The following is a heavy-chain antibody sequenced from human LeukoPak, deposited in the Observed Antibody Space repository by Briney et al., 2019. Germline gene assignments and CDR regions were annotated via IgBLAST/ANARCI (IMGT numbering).Heavy chain of an antibody. D-gene: IGHD5-18*01. CDR3: ARDAGVDTAMVAMDV. CDR2: IYYSGST. V-gene: IGHV4-30-4*08. J-gene: IGHJ6*03. CDR1: GGSISSGDYY. Sequence: SETLSLTCTVSGGSISSGDYYWSWIRQPPGKGLEWIGYIYYSGSTYYNPSLESRVTISVDTSKNQFSLKLSSVTAADTAVYYCARDAGVDTAMVAMDVWGKGTTVTVSS.